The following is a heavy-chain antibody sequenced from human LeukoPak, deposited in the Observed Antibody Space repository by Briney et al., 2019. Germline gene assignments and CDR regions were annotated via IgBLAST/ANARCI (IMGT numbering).Heavy chain of an antibody. CDR2: INGRDGRT. CDR3: ARGEAFAFDM. V-gene: IGHV3-23*01. CDR1: GFTFSNYA. J-gene: IGHJ3*02. Sequence: GGSLRLSCAAPGFTFSNYAMGWVRQAPGKGLEWVSSINGRDGRTYYADSVRGRFSISSDNSKNTLFLQMNSLRAEDTAVYYCARGEAFAFDMWGQGTMVTVSS.